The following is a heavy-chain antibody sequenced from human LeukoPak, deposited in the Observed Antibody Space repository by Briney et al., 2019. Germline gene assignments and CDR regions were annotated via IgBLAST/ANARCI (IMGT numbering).Heavy chain of an antibody. J-gene: IGHJ4*02. V-gene: IGHV1-2*02. D-gene: IGHD3-3*01. CDR2: INPNSGGT. CDR1: GYTFTRHY. Sequence: ASVKVSCKASGYTFTRHYMNWVRQAPGQGLEWMGKINPNSGGTNYAQKFQDRVTMTRDTSISTAYMELSRLRSDDTAVYYCARTTRGEWLPFDCWGQGTLVTVSS. CDR3: ARTTRGEWLPFDC.